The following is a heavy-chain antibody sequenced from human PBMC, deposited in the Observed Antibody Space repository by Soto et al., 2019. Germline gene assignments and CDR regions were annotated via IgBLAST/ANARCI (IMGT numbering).Heavy chain of an antibody. Sequence: SETLSLTCAVYGGSFSGYYWSWIRQPPGKGLEWIGEINHSGSTNYNPSLKSRVTISVDTSKNQFSLKLSSVTAADTAVYYCARGRRGTMVRGVITHYGMDVWGQGTTVTVSS. CDR3: ARGRRGTMVRGVITHYGMDV. D-gene: IGHD3-10*01. J-gene: IGHJ6*02. CDR1: GGSFSGYY. CDR2: INHSGST. V-gene: IGHV4-34*01.